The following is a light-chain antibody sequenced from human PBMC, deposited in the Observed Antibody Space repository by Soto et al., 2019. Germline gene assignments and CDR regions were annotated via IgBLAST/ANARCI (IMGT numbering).Light chain of an antibody. CDR1: QSINTW. CDR2: DAS. V-gene: IGKV1-5*01. J-gene: IGKJ4*01. Sequence: GDRVTITCRASQSINTWLAWYQQKPGKAPKVLIFDASSLESGVPSRFSGSGSGTEFTLTISSLQPDDFATYYCQQYETYPLTFGGGTKVEI. CDR3: QQYETYPLT.